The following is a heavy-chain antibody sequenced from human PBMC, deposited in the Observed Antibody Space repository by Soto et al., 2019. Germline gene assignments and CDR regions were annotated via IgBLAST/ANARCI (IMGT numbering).Heavy chain of an antibody. J-gene: IGHJ3*02. CDR2: IYHAGSP. Sequence: HLQESGPGLVKPSGTLSLTCGVSGGSVISSSWWTWLRQSPGKGLEWIGEIYHAGSPNYNPSFQSRVTILLDKSKNNFSLRLTSVTAADAAIFYCARGSSFGGDFDIWGQGTAVTVSS. V-gene: IGHV4-4*02. CDR3: ARGSSFGGDFDI. CDR1: GGSVISSSW. D-gene: IGHD2-21*02.